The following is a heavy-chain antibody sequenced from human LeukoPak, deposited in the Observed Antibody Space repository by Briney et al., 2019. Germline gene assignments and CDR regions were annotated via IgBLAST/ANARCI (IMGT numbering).Heavy chain of an antibody. V-gene: IGHV3-21*01. CDR2: ISSSSSYI. J-gene: IGHJ3*02. D-gene: IGHD3-22*01. Sequence: PGGSLRLSCAASGFTFSSYSMNWVRQAPGKGLEWVSSISSSSSYIYYADSVKGRFTISRDNAKNSLYLQMNSLRAEDTAVYYCARDLKQRVYYDSSGSDDAFDIWGQGTMVTVSS. CDR1: GFTFSSYS. CDR3: ARDLKQRVYYDSSGSDDAFDI.